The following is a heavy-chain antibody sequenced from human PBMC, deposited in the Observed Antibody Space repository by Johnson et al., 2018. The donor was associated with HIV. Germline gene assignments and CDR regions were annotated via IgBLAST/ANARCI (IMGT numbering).Heavy chain of an antibody. CDR1: GFTFSSYA. CDR2: ISYDGSNK. Sequence: QVQLVESGGGVVQPGRSLRLSCAASGFTFSSYAMHWVRQAPGKGLEWVAVISYDGSNKYYADSVKGRFTISRDNSKNTLYLQMNSLRAEDMAVYYCARDTWNDEGGAFDIWGQGTMVTVSS. CDR3: ARDTWNDEGGAFDI. V-gene: IGHV3-30*04. J-gene: IGHJ3*02. D-gene: IGHD1-1*01.